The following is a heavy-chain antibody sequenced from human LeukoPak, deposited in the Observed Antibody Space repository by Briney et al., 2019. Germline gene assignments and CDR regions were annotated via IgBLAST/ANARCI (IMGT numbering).Heavy chain of an antibody. J-gene: IGHJ4*02. CDR3: AKGSQYCSSTRCQHTFDY. CDR2: IRYDGSNK. CDR1: GFTFSSYG. D-gene: IGHD2-2*01. V-gene: IGHV3-30*02. Sequence: GGSLRLSCAASGFTFSSYGMHWVRQAPGKGLEWVAFIRYDGSNKYYADSVKGRFTISRDNSKNTLYLQMNSLRAEDTAVYYCAKGSQYCSSTRCQHTFDYWGQGTLVTVSS.